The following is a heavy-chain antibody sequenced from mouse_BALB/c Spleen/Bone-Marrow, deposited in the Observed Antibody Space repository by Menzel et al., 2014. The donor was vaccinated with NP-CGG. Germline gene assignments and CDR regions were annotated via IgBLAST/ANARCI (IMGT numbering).Heavy chain of an antibody. D-gene: IGHD1-1*01. J-gene: IGHJ2*01. CDR3: ARDRGGLLFDY. Sequence: EVKLQESGGGLVQPGGSLRLPCATSGFTFTDYYMNWVRQPPGKALEWLGFIRNKANGYTTEYSASVKGRFTISRDNSQSILYLQMNTLRAEDSATYYCARDRGGLLFDYWGQGTTLTVSS. V-gene: IGHV7-3*02. CDR1: GFTFTDYY. CDR2: IRNKANGYTT.